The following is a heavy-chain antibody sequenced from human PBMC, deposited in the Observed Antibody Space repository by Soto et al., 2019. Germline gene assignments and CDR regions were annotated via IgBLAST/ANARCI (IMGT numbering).Heavy chain of an antibody. CDR1: GFTFSSHD. CDR2: ISNDGSRN. D-gene: IGHD1-26*01. Sequence: QVHLVESGGGAVQPGGSLRLSCVASGFTFSSHDMHWVRQAAGKGLESVAVISNDGSRNHHTDSVKGRFTISRDNFKNTLHQQMDSLTTEDTALYYCAKDQGVGGTLGLFDYWDQGTLFTVST. J-gene: IGHJ4*02. V-gene: IGHV3-30*18. CDR3: AKDQGVGGTLGLFDY.